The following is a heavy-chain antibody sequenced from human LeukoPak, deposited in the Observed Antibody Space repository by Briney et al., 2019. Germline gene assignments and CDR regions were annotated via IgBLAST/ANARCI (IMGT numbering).Heavy chain of an antibody. D-gene: IGHD4-23*01. J-gene: IGHJ6*02. CDR3: ARELGATVVNYGMDV. Sequence: SETLSLTCTVSGGPISNYYWSRIRQPPGKGLEWIGYIHYSGSTNYNPSLKSRVTMSVDTSKNQLSLKLTSMTAADTAVYYCARELGATVVNYGMDVWGQGTTVTVSS. V-gene: IGHV4-59*01. CDR2: IHYSGST. CDR1: GGPISNYY.